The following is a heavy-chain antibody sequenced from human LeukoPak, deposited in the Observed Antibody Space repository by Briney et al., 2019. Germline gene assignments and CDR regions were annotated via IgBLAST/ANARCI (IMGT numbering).Heavy chain of an antibody. V-gene: IGHV3-21*06. D-gene: IGHD3-3*01. CDR2: VSTSSIYI. J-gene: IGHJ6*03. Sequence: GGSLRLSCAASGFTFSSYSMKWVRQAPGKGLEWVSSVSTSSIYIYYADSVKGRFTISRDNAKNSLYLQMNSLRAEDTAVYYCARVARPSITIFGVVPNSYYYMDVWGKGTTVTVSS. CDR3: ARVARPSITIFGVVPNSYYYMDV. CDR1: GFTFSSYS.